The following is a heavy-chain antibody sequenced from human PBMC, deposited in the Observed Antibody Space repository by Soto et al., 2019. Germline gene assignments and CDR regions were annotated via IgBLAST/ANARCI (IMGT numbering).Heavy chain of an antibody. V-gene: IGHV3-23*01. Sequence: EVQLLESEGVLVQPGGSLRLSCAASGFTFSNHAMSWVRQAPGKGLEWVSGLSASGSNTYYADSVKGRFTISRDNSKNILYLQMNSLRAEDTALYYCARRMAFTTGWYFDYWGQGTLVTVSS. CDR2: LSASGSNT. CDR1: GFTFSNHA. J-gene: IGHJ4*02. CDR3: ARRMAFTTGWYFDY. D-gene: IGHD6-19*01.